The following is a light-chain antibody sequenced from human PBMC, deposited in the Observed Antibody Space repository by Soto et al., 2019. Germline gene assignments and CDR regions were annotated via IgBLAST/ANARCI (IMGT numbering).Light chain of an antibody. CDR2: RIF. Sequence: EIVMTQSPRTVSVFPGETVTLSCRTSQSVSGYLAWFHQKPGQAPRLVLLRIFTRAIGVPARFSGSGSETEFTLTISGLQSEDSGVYYCLQHYSWPWTFGQGTTVDIK. J-gene: IGKJ1*01. CDR3: LQHYSWPWT. V-gene: IGKV3-15*01. CDR1: QSVSGY.